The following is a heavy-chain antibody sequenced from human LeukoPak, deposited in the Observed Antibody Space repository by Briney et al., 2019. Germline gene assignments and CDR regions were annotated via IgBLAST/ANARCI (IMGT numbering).Heavy chain of an antibody. J-gene: IGHJ5*02. Sequence: SETLSLTCSVSGDSIRSNNLFWGWLRQPPGMGREWVASISCNAITYYNQSLKSRARVSVDMPRNQFSVSLVSVTAADTVVYYCARRPGHTWDMGNCFDLWGPGTPVTVSS. CDR2: ISCNAIT. CDR3: ARRPGHTWDMGNCFDL. D-gene: IGHD1-26*01. CDR1: GDSIRSNNLF. V-gene: IGHV4-39*01.